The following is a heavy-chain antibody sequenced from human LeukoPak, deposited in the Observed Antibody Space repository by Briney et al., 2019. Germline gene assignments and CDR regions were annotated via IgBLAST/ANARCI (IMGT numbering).Heavy chain of an antibody. Sequence: KPSETLSLTCTVSGGSISSSSYYWGWIRQPPGKGLEWIGSIYYSGSTYYNPSLKSRVTISVDTSKNQFSLKLSPVTAADTAVYYCARHFPGVAVASYYFDYWGQGTLVTVSS. CDR1: GGSISSSSYY. CDR3: ARHFPGVAVASYYFDY. J-gene: IGHJ4*02. D-gene: IGHD6-19*01. CDR2: IYYSGST. V-gene: IGHV4-39*01.